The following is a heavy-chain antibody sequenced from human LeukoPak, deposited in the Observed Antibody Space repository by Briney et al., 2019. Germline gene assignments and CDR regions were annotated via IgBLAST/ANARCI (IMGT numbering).Heavy chain of an antibody. CDR3: ARDGRWELLPAGY. CDR1: GFTFSSYG. D-gene: IGHD1-26*01. CDR2: IWYDGSNK. Sequence: PGRSLRLSCAASGFTFSSYGMHWVRQAPGKGLEWVAVIWYDGSNKYYADSVKGRFTISRDNAKNSLDLQMNSLRAEDTAVYYCARDGRWELLPAGYWGQGTLVTVSS. J-gene: IGHJ4*02. V-gene: IGHV3-33*01.